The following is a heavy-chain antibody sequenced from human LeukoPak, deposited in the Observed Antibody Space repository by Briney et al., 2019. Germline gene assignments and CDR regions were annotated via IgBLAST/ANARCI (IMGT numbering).Heavy chain of an antibody. Sequence: PGGSLRLSCAASGFTFSSYEMNWVRQAPGKGLEWVSYISSSGSTIYYADSVKGRFTISRDNAKNSLYLQMNSLRAEDTAVYYCARRSKGVAGTGDYWGQGTLVTVSS. V-gene: IGHV3-48*03. CDR1: GFTFSSYE. CDR2: ISSSGSTI. CDR3: ARRSKGVAGTGDY. D-gene: IGHD6-19*01. J-gene: IGHJ4*02.